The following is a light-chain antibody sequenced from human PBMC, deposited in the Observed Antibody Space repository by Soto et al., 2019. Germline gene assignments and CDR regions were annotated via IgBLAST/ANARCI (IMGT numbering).Light chain of an antibody. CDR1: QSISNY. CDR2: DAS. J-gene: IGKJ3*01. V-gene: IGKV3-11*01. CDR3: QQRRDWPPFT. Sequence: EIVLTQSPATLSLSPGERATLSCRASQSISNYLAWYQQKPGQAPRLLIYDASNRATAIPDRFSGSGSGTDFTLTISSLEPEDFAIYYCQQRRDWPPFTFGPGITVDMK.